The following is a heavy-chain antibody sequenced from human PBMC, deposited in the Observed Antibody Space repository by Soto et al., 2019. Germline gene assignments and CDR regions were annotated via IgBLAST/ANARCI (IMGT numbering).Heavy chain of an antibody. CDR3: VHPRSTVQIPPT. V-gene: IGHV3-64D*06. Sequence: GSLRLSCSASGFTFSMFSMHWVRQAPGKGLEYVSGISSNGDSTYYADSVKGRFTISRDNSKNTLYLQMSGLRAVDTAVYYCVHPRSTVQIPPTWGQGTLVTVSS. D-gene: IGHD4-17*01. CDR2: ISSNGDST. CDR1: GFTFSMFS. J-gene: IGHJ5*02.